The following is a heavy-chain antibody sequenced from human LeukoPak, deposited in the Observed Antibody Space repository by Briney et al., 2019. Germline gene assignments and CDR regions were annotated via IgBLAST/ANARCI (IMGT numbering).Heavy chain of an antibody. V-gene: IGHV3-23*01. Sequence: GGSLRLSCAASGFTFSIYAMHWVRQAPGKGLEWVSTIRTGGGATNYADSVKGRFTISRDNSKSTLYLQMSSLRAEDTATYYCSRDPNGDCVGAFDFWGQGTLVTVSS. J-gene: IGHJ3*01. D-gene: IGHD2-21*02. CDR3: SRDPNGDCVGAFDF. CDR1: GFTFSIYA. CDR2: IRTGGGAT.